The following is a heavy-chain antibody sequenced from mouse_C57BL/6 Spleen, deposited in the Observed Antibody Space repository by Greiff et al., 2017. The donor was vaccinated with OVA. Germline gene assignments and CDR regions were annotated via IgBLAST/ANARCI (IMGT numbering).Heavy chain of an antibody. J-gene: IGHJ2*01. V-gene: IGHV1-26*01. Sequence: EVQLQQSGPELVKPGASVKISCKASGYTFTDYYMNWVKQSHGKSLEWIGDINPNNGGTSYNQKFKGKATLTVDKSSSTAYMELRSLTSEDSAVYYCARSEGYGYFDYWGQGTTLTVSS. CDR1: GYTFTDYY. CDR2: INPNNGGT. D-gene: IGHD3-3*01. CDR3: ARSEGYGYFDY.